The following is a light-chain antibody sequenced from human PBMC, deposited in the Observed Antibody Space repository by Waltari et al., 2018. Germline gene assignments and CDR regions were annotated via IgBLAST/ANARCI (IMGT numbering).Light chain of an antibody. CDR2: GAS. CDR1: HIVGTC. V-gene: IGKV3-15*01. CDR3: QQYNHWPLNT. Sequence: VMTQSRAIVSVSPGARAALSYKASHIVGTCLAWYQQIPGQAPRLLIYGASTWATHNPARFSDSGSGTDFPRTISSLQSEYFAVYSCQQYNHWPLNTVGPGTRVDI. J-gene: IGKJ3*01.